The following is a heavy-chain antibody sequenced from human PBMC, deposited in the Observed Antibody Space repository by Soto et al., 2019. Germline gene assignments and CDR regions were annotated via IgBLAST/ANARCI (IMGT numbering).Heavy chain of an antibody. Sequence: ASVKVSCKASGGTFSSYAISWVRQAPGQGLEWMGGIIPIFGTANYAQKFQGRVTITAAESTSTAYMELSSLRSEDTAVYYCARELVYYDSSGYLDYWGQGTLVTVSS. J-gene: IGHJ4*02. CDR1: GGTFSSYA. CDR2: IIPIFGTA. CDR3: ARELVYYDSSGYLDY. V-gene: IGHV1-69*13. D-gene: IGHD3-22*01.